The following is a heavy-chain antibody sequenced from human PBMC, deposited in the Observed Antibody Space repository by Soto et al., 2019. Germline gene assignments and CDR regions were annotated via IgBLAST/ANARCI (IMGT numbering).Heavy chain of an antibody. CDR2: TYYRSKWYN. CDR1: GDSVSSNSAA. D-gene: IGHD3-22*01. Sequence: PSQTLSLTCAISGDSVSSNSAAWNWIRQSPSRGLEWLGRTYYRSKWYNDYAVSVKSRITINPDTSKNQFSLQLNSVTPEDTAVYYCARAYYDSSGLALLVDYWGQGTLVTVSS. J-gene: IGHJ4*02. V-gene: IGHV6-1*01. CDR3: ARAYYDSSGLALLVDY.